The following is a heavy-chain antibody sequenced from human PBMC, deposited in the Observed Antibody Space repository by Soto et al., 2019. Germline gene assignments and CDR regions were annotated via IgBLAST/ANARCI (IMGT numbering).Heavy chain of an antibody. V-gene: IGHV4-59*01. CDR1: GGSISSYY. J-gene: IGHJ4*02. Sequence: QVQLQESGPGLVKPSETLSLTCTVSGGSISSYYWSWIRQPPGKGLEWIGYIYYSGSTNYNPSLKSRVTISVDTSKNQFSLKLSSVTAADTAVYYCARDFPGSWSHDYWGQGTLVTVSS. CDR2: IYYSGST. D-gene: IGHD3-10*01. CDR3: ARDFPGSWSHDY.